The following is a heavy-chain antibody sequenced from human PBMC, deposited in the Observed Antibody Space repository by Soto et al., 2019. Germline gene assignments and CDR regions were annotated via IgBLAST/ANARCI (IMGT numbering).Heavy chain of an antibody. V-gene: IGHV3-74*01. CDR2: INTDGSST. J-gene: IGHJ5*02. CDR3: AGLGSSGYVRT. CDR1: GFTFNGYW. Sequence: EVQLVESGGGLVQPGGSLRLSCAASGFTFNGYWMHWVRQAPGKGLVWVSRINTDGSSTNYADSVKGRFTISRDNVKNTLLLQMNSLRAEDTAVYYCAGLGSSGYVRTWGQGTLVTVSS. D-gene: IGHD5-12*01.